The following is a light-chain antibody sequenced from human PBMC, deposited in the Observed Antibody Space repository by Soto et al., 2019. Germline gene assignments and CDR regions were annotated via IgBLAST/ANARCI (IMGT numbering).Light chain of an antibody. Sequence: DIQMTQSPSPLSASVGDRVTITCRASQSISSWLAWYQQKPGKAPKLLIYDASSLESGVPSRFSGSGSGTEFSITISSRQPADFATYYCQQYNSYSWTFGQGTKVEIK. J-gene: IGKJ1*01. CDR1: QSISSW. CDR2: DAS. V-gene: IGKV1-5*01. CDR3: QQYNSYSWT.